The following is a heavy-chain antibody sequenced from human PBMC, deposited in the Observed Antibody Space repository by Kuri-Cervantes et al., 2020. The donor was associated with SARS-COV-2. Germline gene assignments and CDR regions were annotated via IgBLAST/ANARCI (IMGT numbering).Heavy chain of an antibody. CDR3: VLGYFQH. D-gene: IGHD7-27*01. V-gene: IGHV3-73*01. Sequence: GGSLRLSCAASGFTFSGSAMHWVRQASGKGLEWVGRIRSKANSYATAYAASVKGRFTISRNNSKNTLYLQMNSLRAEDTAVYYCVLGYFQHWGQGTLVTVSS. CDR1: GFTFSGSA. J-gene: IGHJ1*01. CDR2: IRSKANSYAT.